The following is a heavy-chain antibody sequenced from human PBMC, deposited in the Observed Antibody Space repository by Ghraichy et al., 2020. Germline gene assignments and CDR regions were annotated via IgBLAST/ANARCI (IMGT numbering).Heavy chain of an antibody. V-gene: IGHV1-69*13. CDR3: ARGTTKSQSGYDFWSGYSPFDP. Sequence: SVKVSCKASGGTFSSYAISWVRQAPGQGLEWMGGIIPIFGTANYAQKFQGRVTITADESTSTAYMELSSLRSEDTAVYYCARGTTKSQSGYDFWSGYSPFDPWGQGTLVTVSS. CDR1: GGTFSSYA. J-gene: IGHJ5*02. D-gene: IGHD3-3*01. CDR2: IIPIFGTA.